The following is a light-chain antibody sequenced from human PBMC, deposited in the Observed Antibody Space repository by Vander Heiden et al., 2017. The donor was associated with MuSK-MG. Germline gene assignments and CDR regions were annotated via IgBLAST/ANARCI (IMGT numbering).Light chain of an antibody. Sequence: DIQMTQSLSSLSASVGDRVTITCRASQSISSYINWYQQKPGKAPKLLIYAASGLQSGVPSRFSGSGSGTDFTLIISRLQPEDFATYYCQQRDSTPSTFGQGTKVDIK. V-gene: IGKV1-39*01. CDR2: AAS. J-gene: IGKJ2*01. CDR3: QQRDSTPST. CDR1: QSISSY.